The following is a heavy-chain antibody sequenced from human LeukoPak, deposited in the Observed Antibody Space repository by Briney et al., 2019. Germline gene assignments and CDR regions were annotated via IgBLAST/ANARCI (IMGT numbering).Heavy chain of an antibody. V-gene: IGHV4-34*01. CDR1: GGSFSGYY. D-gene: IGHD3-9*01. J-gene: IGHJ3*02. CDR2: INHSGST. CDR3: ASCQLNYDILTGSPSNAFDI. Sequence: PSETLSLTCAVYGGSFSGYYWSWIRQPPGKGLEWIGEINHSGSTNYNPSLKSRVTISVDTSKNQFSLKLSSVTAADTAVYYCASCQLNYDILTGSPSNAFDIWGQGTMVTVSS.